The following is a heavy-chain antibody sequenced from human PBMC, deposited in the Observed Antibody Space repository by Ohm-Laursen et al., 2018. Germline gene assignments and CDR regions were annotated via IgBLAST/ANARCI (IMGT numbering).Heavy chain of an antibody. CDR3: ARVSVGQWLVTSHWFGP. CDR2: IIAYIGNT. D-gene: IGHD6-19*01. V-gene: IGHV1-18*01. CDR1: GYTFTSYG. Sequence: ASVKVSCKASGYTFTSYGISWVRQAPGQGLEWMGWIIAYIGNTNYAQKLQGRVTMTTDTSTSTAYMELRSLRSDDTAVYYCARVSVGQWLVTSHWFGPWGQGTRVTVAS. J-gene: IGHJ5*02.